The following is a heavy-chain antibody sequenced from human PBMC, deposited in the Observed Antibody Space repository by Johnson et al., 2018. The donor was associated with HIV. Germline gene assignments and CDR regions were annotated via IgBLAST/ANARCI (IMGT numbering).Heavy chain of an antibody. D-gene: IGHD3-3*01. Sequence: QVQLVESGGGVVRPGGSLRLSCAASGFTFDDYGMSWVRQAPGKGLEWVALIWYDGSNKYYADSVKGRFTISRDNSKNTLYLQMNSLRAEDTAVYYCAKEDSWRRAFDLWGQGTMVTVSS. CDR2: IWYDGSNK. CDR1: GFTFDDYG. J-gene: IGHJ3*01. CDR3: AKEDSWRRAFDL. V-gene: IGHV3-33*06.